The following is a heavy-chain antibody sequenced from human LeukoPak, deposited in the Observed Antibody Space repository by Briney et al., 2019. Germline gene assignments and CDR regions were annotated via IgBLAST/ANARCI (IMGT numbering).Heavy chain of an antibody. Sequence: ASVKVSCKASGYTFTSYYMHWVRQAPGQGLEWMEIINPSGGSTSYAQKFQGRVTMTRDTSTSTVYMELSSLRSEDTAVYYCARLAYCGGDCYQDDFDYWGQGTLVTVSS. J-gene: IGHJ4*02. CDR2: INPSGGST. CDR1: GYTFTSYY. CDR3: ARLAYCGGDCYQDDFDY. V-gene: IGHV1-46*01. D-gene: IGHD2-21*01.